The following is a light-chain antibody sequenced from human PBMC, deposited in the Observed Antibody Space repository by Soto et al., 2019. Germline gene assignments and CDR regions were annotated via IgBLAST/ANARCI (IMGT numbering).Light chain of an antibody. CDR1: QSISSY. V-gene: IGKV1-39*01. CDR2: AAS. Sequence: DIQMTQSPSSLSASVGDRVTITCRASQSISSYLNWHQQKPGKAPKLLIYAASSLQGGVPSRFSGSGSGTDFTLTISSLQPEDFATYYCQQSYNTPRTFGQGTKVEIK. J-gene: IGKJ1*01. CDR3: QQSYNTPRT.